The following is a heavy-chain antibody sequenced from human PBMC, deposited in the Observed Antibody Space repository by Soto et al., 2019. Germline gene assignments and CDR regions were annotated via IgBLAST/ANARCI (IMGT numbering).Heavy chain of an antibody. J-gene: IGHJ4*02. CDR2: IIPISGAA. D-gene: IGHD1-7*01. Sequence: SVKVSCKASGGTFSNYVVNWVRQAPGQGLEWMGRIIPISGAANYAQKFQGRVTITADKSTSTSYMELSSLRSEDAAVYYCARDMTRTVVPYFDFWGQGTLVTVSS. V-gene: IGHV1-69*06. CDR1: GGTFSNYV. CDR3: ARDMTRTVVPYFDF.